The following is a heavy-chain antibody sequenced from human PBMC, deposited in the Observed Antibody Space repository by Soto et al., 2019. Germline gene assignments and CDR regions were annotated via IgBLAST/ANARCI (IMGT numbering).Heavy chain of an antibody. V-gene: IGHV3-30*18. CDR3: AKDPPNSGYFDY. CDR1: GFTFSSYV. D-gene: IGHD1-26*01. CDR2: ISYDGGNK. J-gene: IGHJ4*02. Sequence: PGGSLRLSCAASGFTFSSYVMHWVRQAPGKGLEWVAVISYDGGNKYYADSVKGRFTISRDNSKTPLYLQMNSLRAEDTAVYYCAKDPPNSGYFDYWGQGTLVTVSS.